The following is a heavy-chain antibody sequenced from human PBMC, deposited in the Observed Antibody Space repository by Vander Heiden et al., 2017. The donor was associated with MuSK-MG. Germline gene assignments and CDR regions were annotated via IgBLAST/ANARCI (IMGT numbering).Heavy chain of an antibody. CDR2: INHSGST. Sequence: QVQLQQWGAGLLRPSETLSLTCAVSGGSFSGYYWSWIRQPPGKGLEWIGEINHSGSTNYNPSLKSRVTISVDTSKNQFSLRLASMTAADTAVFYCASRRYNLWSGYVDWAQGTLVTVSS. D-gene: IGHD3-3*01. CDR3: ASRRYNLWSGYVD. CDR1: GGSFSGYY. V-gene: IGHV4-34*01. J-gene: IGHJ4*02.